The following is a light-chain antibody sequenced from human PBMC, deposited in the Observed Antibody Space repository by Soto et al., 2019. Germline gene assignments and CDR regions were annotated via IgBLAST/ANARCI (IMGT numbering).Light chain of an antibody. CDR1: QSVSSD. CDR3: HQYNNWPPYT. V-gene: IGKV3-15*01. CDR2: GAS. J-gene: IGKJ2*01. Sequence: EIVMTQSPATLSVSPGERVTLSCMASQSVSSDLAWYQQKPGQAPRLLIYGASTRATDIAARFSGSGSGTEFTLTISSLQSVDCAVYYCHQYNNWPPYTFGQGTKLEIK.